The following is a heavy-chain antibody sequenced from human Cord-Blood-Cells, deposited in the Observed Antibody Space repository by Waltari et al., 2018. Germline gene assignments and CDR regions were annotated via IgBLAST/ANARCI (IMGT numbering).Heavy chain of an antibody. CDR2: ISYDGSNK. Sequence: QVQLVESGGGVVQPGRSLRLSCAASGFTFSSYAMHWVRQAPGKGLEWVAVISYDGSNKYDADSVKGRFTISRDNSKNTLYLQMNSLRAEDTAVYYCAREPLGYWGQGTLVTVSS. J-gene: IGHJ4*02. CDR1: GFTFSSYA. V-gene: IGHV3-30*04. CDR3: AREPLGY.